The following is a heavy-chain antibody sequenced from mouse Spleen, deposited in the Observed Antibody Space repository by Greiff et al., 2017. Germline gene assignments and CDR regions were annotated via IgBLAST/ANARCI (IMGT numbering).Heavy chain of an antibody. J-gene: IGHJ3*01. CDR3: TSGAPPWFAY. CDR2: IDPETGGT. CDR1: GYTFTDYE. V-gene: IGHV1-15*01. Sequence: QVQLQQSGAELVRPGASVTLSCKASGYTFTDYEMHWVKQTPVHGLEWIGAIDPETGGTAYNQKFKGKAILTADKSSSTAYMELRSLTSEDSAVYYCTSGAPPWFAYWGQGTLVTVSA.